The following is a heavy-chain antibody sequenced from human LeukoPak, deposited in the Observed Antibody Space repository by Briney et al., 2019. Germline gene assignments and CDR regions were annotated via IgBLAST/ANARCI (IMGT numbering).Heavy chain of an antibody. J-gene: IGHJ6*02. CDR2: ISTSSSYI. V-gene: IGHV3-21*01. CDR1: GFTFSDFA. CDR3: ATGGYSSSYGMDV. Sequence: GGSLRLSCAASGFTFSDFAMNWVRQAPGKGLEWVSSISTSSSYIYYADSVKGRFTISRDNAKNSLYLQMNSLRVEDTAVYYCATGGYSSSYGMDVWDQGTTVTVSS. D-gene: IGHD6-6*01.